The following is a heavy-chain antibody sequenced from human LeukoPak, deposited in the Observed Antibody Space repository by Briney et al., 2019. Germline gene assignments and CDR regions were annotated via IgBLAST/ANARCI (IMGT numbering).Heavy chain of an antibody. D-gene: IGHD3-10*01. CDR1: GGSISSGGYY. J-gene: IGHJ4*02. V-gene: IGHV4-31*03. CDR2: IYYSGST. CDR3: TRGGELMNY. Sequence: PSETLSLTCTVSGGSISSGGYYWSWIRQHPGKGLEWIGYIYYSGSTYYNPSLKSRVTISIDASKNQFSLRLSSVTAADTAVYYCTRGGELMNYWGQGTLVTVSS.